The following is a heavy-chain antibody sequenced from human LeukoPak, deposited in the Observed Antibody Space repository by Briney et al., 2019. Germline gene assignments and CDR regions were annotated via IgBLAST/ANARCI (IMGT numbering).Heavy chain of an antibody. Sequence: GGSLRLSCAASGFTFSSYAMSWVRQAPGKGLEWVSAISGRGGSTYYADSVKGRFTISRDNSKNTLYLQMNSLRAEDTAVYYCAKDAKRLIAAAGYIGYPSYYYYMDVWGKGTTVTVSS. J-gene: IGHJ6*03. V-gene: IGHV3-23*01. CDR1: GFTFSSYA. CDR2: ISGRGGST. CDR3: AKDAKRLIAAAGYIGYPSYYYYMDV. D-gene: IGHD6-13*01.